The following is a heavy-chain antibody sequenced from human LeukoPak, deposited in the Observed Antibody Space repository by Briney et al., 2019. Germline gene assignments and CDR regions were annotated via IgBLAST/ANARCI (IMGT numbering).Heavy chain of an antibody. J-gene: IGHJ5*02. CDR2: IYYSGST. Sequence: PSETLSLTCTVSGYSISSGYYWGWIRQPPGKGLEWIGSIYYSGSTYYNPSLKSRVTISVDTSKNQFSLKLSSVIAADTAVYYCARSRPYYYDSSGYYRMSWFDPWGQGTLVTVSS. CDR1: GYSISSGYY. V-gene: IGHV4-38-2*02. CDR3: ARSRPYYYDSSGYYRMSWFDP. D-gene: IGHD3-22*01.